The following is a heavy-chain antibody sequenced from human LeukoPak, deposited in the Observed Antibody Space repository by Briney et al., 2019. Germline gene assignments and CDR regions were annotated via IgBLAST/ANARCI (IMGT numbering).Heavy chain of an antibody. CDR3: ARSFRYYDSSGYWGYYFDY. CDR1: GFTFSSYS. V-gene: IGHV3-21*01. D-gene: IGHD3-22*01. Sequence: GGSLRLSCAASGFTFSSYSMNWVRQAPGKGLEWVSSISSSSSYIYYADSVKGRFTISRDNSKNTLYLQMNSLRAEDTAVYYCARSFRYYDSSGYWGYYFDYWGQGTLVTVSS. J-gene: IGHJ4*02. CDR2: ISSSSSYI.